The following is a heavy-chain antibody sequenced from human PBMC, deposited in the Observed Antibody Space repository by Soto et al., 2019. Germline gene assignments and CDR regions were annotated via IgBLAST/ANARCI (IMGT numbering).Heavy chain of an antibody. CDR3: ARRARVVVPAAISAGYYYGMDV. V-gene: IGHV1-69*13. Sequence: SVKVSCKASGGTFSSYAISWVRQAPGQGLEWMGGIIPIFGTANYAQKFQGRVTITADESTSTAYMELSSLRSEDTAVYYCARRARVVVPAAISAGYYYGMDVWGQGTTVTVSS. D-gene: IGHD2-2*02. CDR1: GGTFSSYA. J-gene: IGHJ6*02. CDR2: IIPIFGTA.